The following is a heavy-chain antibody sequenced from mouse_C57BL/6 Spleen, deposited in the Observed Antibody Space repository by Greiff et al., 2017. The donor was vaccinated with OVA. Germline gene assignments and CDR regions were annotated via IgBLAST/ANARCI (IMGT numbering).Heavy chain of an antibody. D-gene: IGHD2-4*01. CDR1: GFTFSSYA. CDR3: TRVDYDGTRYWYFDV. CDR2: ISSGGDYI. V-gene: IGHV5-9-1*02. Sequence: EVQLVESGEGLVKPGGSLKLSCAASGFTFSSYAMSWVRQTPEQRLEWVAYISSGGDYIYYADTVKGRFTISRDNARNTLYLQMSSLEAEDTAMYYCTRVDYDGTRYWYFDVWGTGTSVTVSS. J-gene: IGHJ1*03.